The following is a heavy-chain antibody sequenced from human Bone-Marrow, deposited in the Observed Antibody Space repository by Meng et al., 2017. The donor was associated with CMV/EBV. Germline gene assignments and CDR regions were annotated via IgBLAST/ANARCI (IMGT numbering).Heavy chain of an antibody. CDR2: INPNSGGT. Sequence: SVKVSCMASGYTFTSYGISWVRQAPGQGLEWMGWINPNSGGTNYAQKFQGRVTMTRDTSISTAYMELSRLRSDDTAVYYCANGYCSSTSCSGFVYWGQRTLVTVSS. CDR1: GYTFTSYG. CDR3: ANGYCSSTSCSGFVY. V-gene: IGHV1-2*02. J-gene: IGHJ4*02. D-gene: IGHD2-2*01.